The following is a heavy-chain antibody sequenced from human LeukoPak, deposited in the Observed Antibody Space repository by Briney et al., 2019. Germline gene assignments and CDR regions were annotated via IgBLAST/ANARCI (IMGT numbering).Heavy chain of an antibody. V-gene: IGHV4-59*01. Sequence: SETLSLTCAVYSGSFSGYFWSWIRQPPGKGLEWIGYIYYSGSTNYNPSLKSRVTISVDTSKNQFSLKLSSVTAADTAVYYCARGGIAAVDYWGQGTLVTVSS. D-gene: IGHD6-13*01. CDR2: IYYSGST. CDR1: SGSFSGYF. J-gene: IGHJ4*02. CDR3: ARGGIAAVDY.